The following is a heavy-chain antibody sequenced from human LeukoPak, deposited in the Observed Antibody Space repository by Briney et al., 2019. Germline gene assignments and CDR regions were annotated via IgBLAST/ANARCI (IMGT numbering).Heavy chain of an antibody. V-gene: IGHV3-23*01. CDR1: GFTVSSNS. CDR3: AKDGRRGSSWYYFDY. D-gene: IGHD6-13*01. CDR2: ISGSGGST. Sequence: GGSLRLSCTVSGFTVSSNSMSWVRQAPGKGLEWVSAISGSGGSTYYADSVKGRFTISRDNSKNTLYLQMNSLRAEDTAVYYCAKDGRRGSSWYYFDYWGQGTLVTVSS. J-gene: IGHJ4*02.